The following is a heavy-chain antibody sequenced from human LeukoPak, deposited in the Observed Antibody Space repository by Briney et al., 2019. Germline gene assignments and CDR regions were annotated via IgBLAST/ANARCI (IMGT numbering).Heavy chain of an antibody. D-gene: IGHD3-3*01. J-gene: IGHJ3*02. Sequence: PGGSLRLSCAASGLILSSNGMHWVRQAPGKGLEWVAFIRFDGSKKYYADSVKGRFTTSRDKSKNTLYLQMYSLRPEDTAVYYCAKDRGDGRTYYDSWSGYYFSGAFDIWGQGTKVTVSS. CDR3: AKDRGDGRTYYDSWSGYYFSGAFDI. V-gene: IGHV3-30*02. CDR1: GLILSSNG. CDR2: IRFDGSKK.